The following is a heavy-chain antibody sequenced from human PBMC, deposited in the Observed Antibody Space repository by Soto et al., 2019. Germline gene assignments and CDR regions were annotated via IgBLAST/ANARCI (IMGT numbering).Heavy chain of an antibody. Sequence: QVQLVESGGGVVQPGRSLRLSCAASGFTFSSYAMHWVRQAPGKGLEWVAVISYDGSNKYYADSVKGRFTISRDKSKNALYLQMNSLRAEDTAVYYCARFKAAAGYSDYWGQGTLVTVSS. J-gene: IGHJ4*02. CDR2: ISYDGSNK. V-gene: IGHV3-30-3*01. D-gene: IGHD6-13*01. CDR1: GFTFSSYA. CDR3: ARFKAAAGYSDY.